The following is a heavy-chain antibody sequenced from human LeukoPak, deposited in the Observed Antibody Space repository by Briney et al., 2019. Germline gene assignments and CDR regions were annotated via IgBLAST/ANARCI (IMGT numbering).Heavy chain of an antibody. J-gene: IGHJ4*02. CDR1: GFTFSSYW. D-gene: IGHD2-15*01. CDR2: IKQDGSDK. CDR3: ARSLGYCSAGSCFPFDY. Sequence: GGSLRLSCAASGFTFSSYWMSWVRQAPGKGLEWVANIKQDGSDKYYVDSVKGRFTISRDNAKNSLYLQMNSLRAEDTAVYYRARSLGYCSAGSCFPFDYWGQGTLVTVSS. V-gene: IGHV3-7*05.